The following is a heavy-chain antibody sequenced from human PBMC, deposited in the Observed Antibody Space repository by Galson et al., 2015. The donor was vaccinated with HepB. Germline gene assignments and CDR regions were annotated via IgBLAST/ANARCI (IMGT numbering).Heavy chain of an antibody. D-gene: IGHD3-16*01. Sequence: SLRLSCAVSGFSFGDHAMSWVRQSPGKGLEWVAYIKKDGSDRFYADSVKGRFTISGDNAGNSLFLQMSSLRPEDTAVYYCARDLVLVVLGAVVDNWGQGTRVTGSS. CDR2: IKKDGSDR. J-gene: IGHJ4*02. CDR1: GFSFGDHA. V-gene: IGHV3-7*03. CDR3: ARDLVLVVLGAVVDN.